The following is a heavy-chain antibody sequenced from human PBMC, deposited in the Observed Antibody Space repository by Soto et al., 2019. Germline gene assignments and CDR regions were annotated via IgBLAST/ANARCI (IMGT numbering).Heavy chain of an antibody. CDR1: GFTFSSYT. CDR3: AREDIVLIPDVGLDP. V-gene: IGHV3-48*02. Sequence: EVQLVESGGGLVQPGGSLRLSCAASGFTFSSYTMNWVRQAPGKGLEWVSYISSSSTTIYYADSVKGRFTISRDNAKNSLYLQMNSLRDEDTAVYYCAREDIVLIPDVGLDPWGQGTLVTVSS. D-gene: IGHD2-2*01. CDR2: ISSSSTTI. J-gene: IGHJ5*02.